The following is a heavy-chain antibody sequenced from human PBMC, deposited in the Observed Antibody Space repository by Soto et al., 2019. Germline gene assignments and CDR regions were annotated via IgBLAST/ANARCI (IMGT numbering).Heavy chain of an antibody. CDR1: GGSFSGYY. CDR3: ARDKPTGLFDY. Sequence: QVQLQQWGAGLLKPSETLSLTCAVYGGSFSGYYWTWIRQPPGTGLEWIGEINHSGRTNYNPSPKSRAPRSLNPSKTPLSLKLTLVPAAVTAVYYCARDKPTGLFDYWGQGTLVTVSS. CDR2: INHSGRT. D-gene: IGHD2-8*02. V-gene: IGHV4-34*01. J-gene: IGHJ4*02.